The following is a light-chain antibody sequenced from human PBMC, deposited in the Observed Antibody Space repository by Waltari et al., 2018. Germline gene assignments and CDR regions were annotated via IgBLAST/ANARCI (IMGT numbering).Light chain of an antibody. CDR1: QTISRY. CDR3: QQSYSTPRT. J-gene: IGKJ2*01. CDR2: AAT. Sequence: DVQMTQSPSSLSASVGDTVTITCRASQTISRYLNWYQQQPGKAPKLLIYAATTLQSEVPSRFTGSGCGTDFALTSSSVQPEDFATYYCQQSYSTPRTFGQGTKLDIK. V-gene: IGKV1-39*01.